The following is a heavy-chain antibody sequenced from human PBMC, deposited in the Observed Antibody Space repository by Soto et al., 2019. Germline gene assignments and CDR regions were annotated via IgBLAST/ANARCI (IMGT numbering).Heavy chain of an antibody. J-gene: IGHJ4*02. CDR1: GYSISSGYY. Sequence: SETLSLTCAVSGYSISSGYYWGWIRQPPGKGLEWIGSIYHSGSTYYNPSLKSRVTISVDTSKNQFSLKLSSVTAADTAVYYCARAMAVDGRLGGVDYWGQGTLVTVSS. D-gene: IGHD6-19*01. CDR3: ARAMAVDGRLGGVDY. CDR2: IYHSGST. V-gene: IGHV4-38-2*01.